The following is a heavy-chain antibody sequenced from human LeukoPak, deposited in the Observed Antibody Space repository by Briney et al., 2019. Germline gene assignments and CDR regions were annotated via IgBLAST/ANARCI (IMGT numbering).Heavy chain of an antibody. J-gene: IGHJ4*02. D-gene: IGHD6-13*01. Sequence: GGSLRLSCAASGFTVSSNYMSWVRQAPGKGLEWVSSISSSSSYIYYADSVKGRFTISRDNSKNTLYLQMNSLRAEDTAVYYCAKDLAGPFDYWGQGTLVTVSS. CDR3: AKDLAGPFDY. CDR1: GFTVSSNY. V-gene: IGHV3-21*04. CDR2: ISSSSSYI.